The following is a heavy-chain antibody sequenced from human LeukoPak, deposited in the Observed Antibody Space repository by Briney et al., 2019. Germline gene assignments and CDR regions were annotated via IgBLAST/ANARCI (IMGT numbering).Heavy chain of an antibody. J-gene: IGHJ4*02. CDR3: TRMTTGHDY. CDR2: INHSGYT. D-gene: IGHD4-17*01. CDR1: GVSFDDYY. V-gene: IGHV4-34*01. Sequence: NPSETLSLTCDVSGVSFDDYYWSWVRQTPGKGLEWLGEINHSGYTNDSPSLKSRVTLSIDTSRKQFSLNLRSVTVADAGIYYCTRMTTGHDYWGQGTLVTVSS.